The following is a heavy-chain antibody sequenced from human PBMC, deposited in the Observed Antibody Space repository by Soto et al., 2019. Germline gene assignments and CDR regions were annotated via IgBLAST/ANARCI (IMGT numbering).Heavy chain of an antibody. D-gene: IGHD5-12*01. J-gene: IGHJ4*02. CDR1: GGTFSSCA. Sequence: SVKVCCEASGGTFSSCAMSWVRRARGQGLEWMGGIIPIFGTANYAQKFQGRVTITADESTSTAYMELSSLRSEDTAVYYCASLGGYDNPPDFDYWGQGTLVTVSS. CDR2: IIPIFGTA. V-gene: IGHV1-69*13. CDR3: ASLGGYDNPPDFDY.